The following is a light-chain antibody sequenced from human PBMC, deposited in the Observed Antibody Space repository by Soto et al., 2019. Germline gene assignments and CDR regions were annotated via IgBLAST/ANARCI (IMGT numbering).Light chain of an antibody. J-gene: IGLJ2*01. CDR2: XXX. V-gene: IGLV1-47*01. CDR1: SSNIGSNY. Sequence: QLVLTQPPSASGTPGQRVTISCSGSSSNIGSNYVYWYQQLPGTVPQLLIYXXXXXXXXXPXRFSXXKSGTSXXLXISXLXXXXXXXXYCXAWDDSLSGVVFGGGTKLTVL. CDR3: XAWDDSLSGVV.